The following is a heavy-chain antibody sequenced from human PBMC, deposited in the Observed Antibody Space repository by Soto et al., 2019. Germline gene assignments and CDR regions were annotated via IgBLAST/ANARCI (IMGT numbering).Heavy chain of an antibody. V-gene: IGHV4-61*01. CDR1: GGSVSSGSYY. CDR2: IYYSGST. J-gene: IGHJ3*02. Sequence: SETLSLTCTVSGGSVSSGSYYWSWIRQPPGKGLEWIGYIYYSGSTNYNPSLKSRVTISVDTSKNQFSLKLSSVTAADTAVYYCARVGGSYYDDAFDIWGQGTMVT. CDR3: ARVGGSYYDDAFDI. D-gene: IGHD1-26*01.